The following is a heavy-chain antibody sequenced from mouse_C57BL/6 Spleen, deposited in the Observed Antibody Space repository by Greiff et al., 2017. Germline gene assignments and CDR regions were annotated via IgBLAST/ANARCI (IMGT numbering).Heavy chain of an antibody. CDR3: TRRLTGTRWYFDG. J-gene: IGHJ1*03. V-gene: IGHV1-15*01. Sequence: QVHVKQSGAELVRPGASVTLSCKASGYTFTDYEMHWVKQTPVHGLEWIGAIDPETGGTAYNQKFKGKAILTADKSSSTAYMELRSLTSEDSAVYYCTRRLTGTRWYFDGWGTGTTVTVSS. CDR1: GYTFTDYE. D-gene: IGHD4-1*01. CDR2: IDPETGGT.